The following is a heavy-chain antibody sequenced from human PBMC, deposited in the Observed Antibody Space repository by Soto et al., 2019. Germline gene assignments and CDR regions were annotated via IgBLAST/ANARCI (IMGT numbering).Heavy chain of an antibody. Sequence: GGSLRLSCAASGFTVSTNYMTWVRQAPGKGLEWVSIIYTGGSTYYADSMKGRFTISRDNSKNTLYLQMSSLRVEDTAVYYCARELDGMDVWGQGTTVTVSS. J-gene: IGHJ6*02. CDR2: IYTGGST. V-gene: IGHV3-53*01. CDR3: ARELDGMDV. CDR1: GFTVSTNY.